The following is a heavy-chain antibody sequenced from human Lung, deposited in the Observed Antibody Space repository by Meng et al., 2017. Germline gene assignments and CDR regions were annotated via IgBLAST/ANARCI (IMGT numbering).Heavy chain of an antibody. Sequence: GGSLRLSCAASGFSFDDYGMSWVRQAPGNGLEWVSGINWNGGSTGYADSVKGRFTISRDNAKNSLYLQMNSLRAEDTALYYCARADYYDSSGPPYYFDYWGQGTLVTVSS. CDR1: GFSFDDYG. CDR2: INWNGGST. CDR3: ARADYYDSSGPPYYFDY. V-gene: IGHV3-20*04. D-gene: IGHD3-22*01. J-gene: IGHJ4*02.